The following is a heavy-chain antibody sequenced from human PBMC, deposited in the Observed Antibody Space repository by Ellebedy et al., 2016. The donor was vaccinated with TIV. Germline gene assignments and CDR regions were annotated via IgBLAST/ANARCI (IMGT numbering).Heavy chain of an antibody. Sequence: MPSETLSLTCTVSGYSISSGYYWGWIRQPPGKGLEWIGSIYHSGSTYYNPSLKSRVTISVDTSKNQFSLKLSSVTAADTAVYYCARGAGGAKIVGATTKRYFDLWGRGTLVTVSS. CDR1: GYSISSGYY. CDR3: ARGAGGAKIVGATTKRYFDL. V-gene: IGHV4-38-2*02. D-gene: IGHD1-26*01. CDR2: IYHSGST. J-gene: IGHJ2*01.